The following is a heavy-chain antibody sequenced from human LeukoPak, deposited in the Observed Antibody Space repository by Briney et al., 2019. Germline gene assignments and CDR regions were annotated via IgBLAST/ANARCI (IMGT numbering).Heavy chain of an antibody. Sequence: GGSLRLSCAASGFTFSSYGMSWVRQAPGKGLEWVSAISGSGGSTYYADSVKGRFTISRDNSKNTLYLQMNSLRAEDTAVYYCAKDWRQLLWFGELLIDPWGQGTLVTVSS. CDR3: AKDWRQLLWFGELLIDP. CDR2: ISGSGGST. D-gene: IGHD3-10*01. V-gene: IGHV3-23*01. CDR1: GFTFSSYG. J-gene: IGHJ5*02.